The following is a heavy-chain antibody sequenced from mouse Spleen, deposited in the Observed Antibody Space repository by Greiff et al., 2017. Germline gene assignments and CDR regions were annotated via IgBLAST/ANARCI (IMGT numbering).Heavy chain of an antibody. J-gene: IGHJ1*01. CDR2: ISSGGGNT. Sequence: EVMLVESGGGLVKRGGSLKLSCAASGFTFSSYAMSWVRQTPEKRLEWVATISSGGGNTYYPDSVKGRFTISRDNAKNTLYLQMSSLKSEDTAMYYCARHYYGSSYPYWYFDVWGAGTTVTVSS. D-gene: IGHD1-1*01. V-gene: IGHV5-9*01. CDR3: ARHYYGSSYPYWYFDV. CDR1: GFTFSSYA.